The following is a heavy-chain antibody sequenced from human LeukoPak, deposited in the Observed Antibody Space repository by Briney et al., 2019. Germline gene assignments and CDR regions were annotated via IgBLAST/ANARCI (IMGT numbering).Heavy chain of an antibody. CDR2: IIPKFGTA. V-gene: IGHV1-69*13. J-gene: IGHJ5*02. CDR1: RGTFSNYA. Sequence: ASVKVSCKASRGTFSNYAISWVRQAPGQGLEWMGGIIPKFGTANYAQKFQGRVTITADEFTSTAYMELSSLRSEDTAVYYCARDRPGRYCSSSSCYTASPFDPWGQGTLVTVSS. D-gene: IGHD2-2*02. CDR3: ARDRPGRYCSSSSCYTASPFDP.